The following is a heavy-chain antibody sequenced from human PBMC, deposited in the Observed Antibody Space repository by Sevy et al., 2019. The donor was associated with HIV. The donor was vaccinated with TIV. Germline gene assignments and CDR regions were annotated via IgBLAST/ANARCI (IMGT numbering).Heavy chain of an antibody. CDR1: GNTLSQLS. D-gene: IGHD2-2*01. Sequence: ASVKVSCKVFGNTLSQLSIHWVRQAPGKGLEWMGGIDRERYETIYAQNFQGRVSLTEDTSTDTAYMELPSLRSQDTAIYYCATDIVVGRDYWGQGTLVTVSS. CDR2: IDRERYET. J-gene: IGHJ4*02. V-gene: IGHV1-24*01. CDR3: ATDIVVGRDY.